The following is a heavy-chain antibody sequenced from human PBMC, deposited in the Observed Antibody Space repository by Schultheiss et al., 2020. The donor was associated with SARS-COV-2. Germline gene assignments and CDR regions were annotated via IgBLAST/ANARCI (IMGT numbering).Heavy chain of an antibody. CDR2: INSDGSST. D-gene: IGHD3-22*01. J-gene: IGHJ6*02. V-gene: IGHV3-74*01. CDR3: ARGGGYDGMDV. Sequence: GESLKISCAASGFTFSSYWMHWVRQAPGKGLVWVSRINSDGSSTSYADSVKGRFTISRDNAKNTLYPQMNSLRAEDTAVYYCARGGGYDGMDVWGQGTTVTVSS. CDR1: GFTFSSYW.